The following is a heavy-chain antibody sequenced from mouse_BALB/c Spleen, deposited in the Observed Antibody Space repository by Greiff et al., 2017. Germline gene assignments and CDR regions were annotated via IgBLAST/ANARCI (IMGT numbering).Heavy chain of an antibody. V-gene: IGHV10-1*02. Sequence: VKDRFTISRDDSQSMLYLQMNNLKTEDTAMYYCVSPSRGSSLFAYWGQGTLVTVSA. D-gene: IGHD1-1*01. J-gene: IGHJ3*01. CDR3: VSPSRGSSLFAY.